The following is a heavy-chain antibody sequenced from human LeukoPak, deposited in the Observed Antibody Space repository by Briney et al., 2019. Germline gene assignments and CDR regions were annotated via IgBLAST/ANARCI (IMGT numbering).Heavy chain of an antibody. CDR1: GVSISSYY. CDR3: ARSAIDV. Sequence: KPSETLSLTCTVSGVSISSYYWTWIPQPAGKGLEWIGRVHVSEPTNYNPSLKSRVTLSIDPSKNQFSLKLRSVTAADTAVYYCARSAIDVWGKGTTVTVSS. CDR2: VHVSEPT. V-gene: IGHV4-4*07. J-gene: IGHJ6*03.